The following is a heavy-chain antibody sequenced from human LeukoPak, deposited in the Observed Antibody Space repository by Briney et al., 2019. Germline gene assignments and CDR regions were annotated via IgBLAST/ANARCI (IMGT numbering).Heavy chain of an antibody. V-gene: IGHV4-59*01. D-gene: IGHD3-9*01. J-gene: IGHJ4*02. CDR1: GGSISSYY. CDR2: IYYSGST. Sequence: PSETLSLTCTVSGGSISSYYWSWIRQPPGKGLEWIGYIYYSGSTNYNPSLKSRVTISADTSKNQFSLKLSSVTAADTAVYYCARGKLRYFDWLPLPDYWGQETLVTVSS. CDR3: ARGKLRYFDWLPLPDY.